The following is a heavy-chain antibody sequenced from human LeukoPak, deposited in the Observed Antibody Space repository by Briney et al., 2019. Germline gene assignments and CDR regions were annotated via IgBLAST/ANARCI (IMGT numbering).Heavy chain of an antibody. V-gene: IGHV4-61*02. J-gene: IGHJ3*02. CDR3: ARDRSYTYDAFDI. CDR1: GGSISSGSYY. D-gene: IGHD2-2*02. Sequence: PSETLSLTCTVSGGSISSGSYYWSWIRQPAGKGPEWIGRIYTSGSTNYNPSLKSRVTISVDTSKNQFSLKLSSVTAADTAVYYCARDRSYTYDAFDIWGQGTMVTVSS. CDR2: IYTSGST.